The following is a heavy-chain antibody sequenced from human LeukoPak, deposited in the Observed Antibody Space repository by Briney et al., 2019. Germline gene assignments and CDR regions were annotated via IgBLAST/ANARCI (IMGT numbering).Heavy chain of an antibody. D-gene: IGHD6-19*01. Sequence: GGSLRLSCAASGFTFSSYSMNWVRQAPGKGLERVSYISSSSSTIYYADSVKGRFTISRDNAKNSLYLQMNSLRAEDTAVYYCARDRTKQWLDDAFDIWGQGTMVTVSS. V-gene: IGHV3-48*01. CDR3: ARDRTKQWLDDAFDI. J-gene: IGHJ3*02. CDR2: ISSSSSTI. CDR1: GFTFSSYS.